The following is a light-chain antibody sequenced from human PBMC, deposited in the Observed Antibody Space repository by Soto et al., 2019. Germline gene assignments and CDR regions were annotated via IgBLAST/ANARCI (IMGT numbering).Light chain of an antibody. V-gene: IGKV1-8*01. CDR3: LQDYSSPIT. CDR1: QDIGRY. CDR2: YAS. J-gene: IGKJ5*01. Sequence: AIRMTQSPSSFSASTGDRVSITCRATQDIGRYLAWYQQIPGKAPKLLIYYASDLQAGVPSRFSGSGSGTDFTLTISYLQPEDFATYYCLQDYSSPITFGQGTRLEIK.